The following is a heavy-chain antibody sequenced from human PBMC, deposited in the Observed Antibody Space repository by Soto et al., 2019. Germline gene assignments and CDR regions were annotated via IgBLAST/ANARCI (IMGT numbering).Heavy chain of an antibody. CDR2: MYHSGTF. Sequence: PSETLSLTCAVSGGSIGGVGYSWSWIRQPPGGGLEWIGYMYHSGTFLKSPSLKTRLTMSLAMSKNQFSLTLHSMPAADTVVYYGARAQFFFGSGNYNTRMVDAWSQGIQVTVS. D-gene: IGHD3-10*01. V-gene: IGHV4-30-2*01. CDR3: ARAQFFFGSGNYNTRMVDA. CDR1: GGSIGGVGYS. J-gene: IGHJ5*02.